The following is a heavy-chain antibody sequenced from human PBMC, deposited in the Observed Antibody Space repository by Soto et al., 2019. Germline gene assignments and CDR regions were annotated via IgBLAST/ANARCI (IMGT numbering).Heavy chain of an antibody. CDR3: ARRVYYYDSSGHFDY. CDR1: GGSVSSGSYY. Sequence: NPSETLSLTCTVSGGSVSSGSYYWSWIRQPPGKGLEWIGYIYYSGSTNYNPSLKSRVTISVDTSKNQFSLKLSSVTAADTAVYYCARRVYYYDSSGHFDYWGQGTLVTVSS. J-gene: IGHJ4*02. CDR2: IYYSGST. D-gene: IGHD3-22*01. V-gene: IGHV4-61*01.